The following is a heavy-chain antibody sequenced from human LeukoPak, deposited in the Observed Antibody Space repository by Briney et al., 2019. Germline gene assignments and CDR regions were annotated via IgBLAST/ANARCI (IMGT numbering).Heavy chain of an antibody. CDR3: ARACRDDFWSGYYNWFDP. J-gene: IGHJ5*02. CDR1: GGSISSSSYY. D-gene: IGHD3-3*01. V-gene: IGHV4-39*07. Sequence: SETLSLTCTVSGGSISSSSYYWGWIRQPPGKGLEWIGSIYYSGSTYYNPSLKSLVTISVDTSKNQFSLKLSSVTAADTAVYYCARACRDDFWSGYYNWFDPWGQGTLVTVSS. CDR2: IYYSGST.